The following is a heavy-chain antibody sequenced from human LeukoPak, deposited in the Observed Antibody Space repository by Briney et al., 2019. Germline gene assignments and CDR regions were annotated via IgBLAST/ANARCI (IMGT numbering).Heavy chain of an antibody. Sequence: SETLSLTCTVSGGSITNYYWSWIRQPPGKGLEWIGYIYYSGSTNYNPSLKSRVTISVDTSKNQFSLKLSSVTAADTAVYYCASHLPSIRYFDWREVWYFDYWGQGTLVTVSS. V-gene: IGHV4-59*08. D-gene: IGHD3-9*01. J-gene: IGHJ4*02. CDR1: GGSITNYY. CDR3: ASHLPSIRYFDWREVWYFDY. CDR2: IYYSGST.